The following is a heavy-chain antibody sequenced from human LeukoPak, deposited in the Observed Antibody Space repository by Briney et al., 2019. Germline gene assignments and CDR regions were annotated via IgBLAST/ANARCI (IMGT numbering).Heavy chain of an antibody. CDR3: ARVYNWNYFWFGP. D-gene: IGHD1-7*01. Sequence: GGSLRLSCAASGFTFSDYYMSWIRQAPGKGLEWVSYISSSSSYTNYADSVKGRFTISRDNAKNSLYLQMNSLRAEDTAVYYCARVYNWNYFWFGPWGQGTLVTVSS. CDR2: ISSSSSYT. V-gene: IGHV3-11*06. CDR1: GFTFSDYY. J-gene: IGHJ5*02.